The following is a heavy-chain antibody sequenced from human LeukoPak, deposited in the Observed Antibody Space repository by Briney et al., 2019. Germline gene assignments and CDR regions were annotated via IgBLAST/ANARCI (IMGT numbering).Heavy chain of an antibody. CDR1: GFTFSDYY. CDR3: ARTKDFDWLSNQCYFDY. V-gene: IGHV3-11*04. J-gene: IGHJ4*02. CDR2: ISSSGSTI. Sequence: GGSLRLSCAASGFTFSDYYMSWIRQAAGKGLEWVSYISSSGSTIYYADSVKGRFTISRDNAKKSLYLQMNSLRAEDTAVYYCARTKDFDWLSNQCYFDYWGQGTLVTVSS. D-gene: IGHD3-9*01.